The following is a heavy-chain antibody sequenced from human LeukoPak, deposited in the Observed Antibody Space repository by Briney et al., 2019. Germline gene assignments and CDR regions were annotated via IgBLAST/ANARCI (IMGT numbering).Heavy chain of an antibody. CDR2: INAGNGNT. CDR1: GYTFTNYA. V-gene: IGHV1-3*01. J-gene: IGHJ4*02. D-gene: IGHD5-24*01. CDR3: ATDEVGYNSFGSDY. Sequence: GASVKVSCKASGYTFTNYAMHWVRQAPGQRLEWMGWINAGNGNTKYSQKFQGRVTITRDTSASTAYMELSSLRSEDTAVYYCATDEVGYNSFGSDYWGQGTLVIVSS.